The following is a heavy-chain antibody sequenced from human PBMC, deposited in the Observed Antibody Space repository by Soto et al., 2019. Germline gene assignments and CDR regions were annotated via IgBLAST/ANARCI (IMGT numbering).Heavy chain of an antibody. Sequence: GASVKVSCKASGYTFTSYDINWVRQATGQGLEWMGWMNPNSGNTGYAQKFQGRVTMTRNTSISTAYMELSSLRSEDTAVYYCARRVVLMVYAIESGMDVWGQGTTVTVSS. J-gene: IGHJ6*02. CDR1: GYTFTSYD. D-gene: IGHD2-8*01. V-gene: IGHV1-8*01. CDR3: ARRVVLMVYAIESGMDV. CDR2: MNPNSGNT.